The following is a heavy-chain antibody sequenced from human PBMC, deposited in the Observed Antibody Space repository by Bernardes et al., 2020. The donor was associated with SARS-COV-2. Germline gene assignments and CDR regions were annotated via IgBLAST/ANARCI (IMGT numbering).Heavy chain of an antibody. CDR1: GYTFSNHW. V-gene: IGHV5-10-1*01. J-gene: IGHJ4*02. CDR2: ADASDSYT. D-gene: IGHD6-6*01. Sequence: ESLKISCKGSGYTFSNHWISWVRQLPGKGLEWMGKADASDSYTENSPSFQGHVTISVDRSISTAYLHWSSLRASDTGMYYCARHRTVAGRRLLDYWGQGTLVTVSS. CDR3: ARHRTVAGRRLLDY.